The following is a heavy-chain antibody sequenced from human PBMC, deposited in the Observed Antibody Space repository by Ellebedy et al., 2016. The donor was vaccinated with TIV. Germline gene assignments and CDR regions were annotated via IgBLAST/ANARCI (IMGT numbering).Heavy chain of an antibody. CDR3: AKVLTLGMVGTTYAFDV. Sequence: PGGSLRLSCAASGFTFSSYGMHRVRQTPGKGLEWVAVISYDGSDRKYAAALKGRFTISRDNSKNTVFLQMDSLRPEDTAVYFCAKVLTLGMVGTTYAFDVWGQGTKVSVSP. D-gene: IGHD1-26*01. CDR2: ISYDGSDR. V-gene: IGHV3-30*18. J-gene: IGHJ3*01. CDR1: GFTFSSYG.